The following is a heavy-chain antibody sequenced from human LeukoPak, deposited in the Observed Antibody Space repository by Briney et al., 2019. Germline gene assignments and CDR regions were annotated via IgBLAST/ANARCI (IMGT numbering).Heavy chain of an antibody. Sequence: SETLSLTCTVSGGSISSYYWSWIRQPPGKGLEWIGYIYYSGSTNYNPSLKSRVTISVDTSKNQFSLKLSSVTAADTAVYYCARRGRRWALPNIVVVPAATGGAFDIWGQGTMVTVSS. D-gene: IGHD2-2*01. CDR1: GGSISSYY. V-gene: IGHV4-59*12. CDR2: IYYSGST. J-gene: IGHJ3*02. CDR3: ARRGRRWALPNIVVVPAATGGAFDI.